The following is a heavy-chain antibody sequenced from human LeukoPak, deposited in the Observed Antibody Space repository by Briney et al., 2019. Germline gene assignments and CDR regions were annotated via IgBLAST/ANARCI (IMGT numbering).Heavy chain of an antibody. CDR2: ISSDGGVT. Sequence: GGSLRLSCAASGFTFSSHAMHWVRQAPGKGLEYVSAISSDGGVTYYANSVKGRFTISRDNSKNTVHLQMGSLRGEDMAVYYCARDPHCGSTSCLSYFDYWGQGTPVTASS. CDR1: GFTFSSHA. D-gene: IGHD2-2*01. J-gene: IGHJ4*02. CDR3: ARDPHCGSTSCLSYFDY. V-gene: IGHV3-64*01.